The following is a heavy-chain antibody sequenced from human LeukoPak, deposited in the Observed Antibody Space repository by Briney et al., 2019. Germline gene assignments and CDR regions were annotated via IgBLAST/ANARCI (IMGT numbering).Heavy chain of an antibody. V-gene: IGHV4-59*01. CDR1: GGSISIYY. CDR3: ARRGSSFDWFDP. D-gene: IGHD6-6*01. Sequence: PSETLSLTCSVSGGSISIYYWSWIRQPPGKGLERIGYIYYSGTTNYNPSLKSRVTISVDTSKNQFSLNLSSVTAADTAVYYCARRGSSFDWFDPWGQGTLVTVSS. CDR2: IYYSGTT. J-gene: IGHJ5*02.